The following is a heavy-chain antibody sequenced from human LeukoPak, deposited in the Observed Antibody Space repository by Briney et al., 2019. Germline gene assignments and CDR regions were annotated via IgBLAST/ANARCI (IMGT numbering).Heavy chain of an antibody. D-gene: IGHD3-22*01. CDR3: AKDFGYYYDSSGYTDAFDI. CDR1: GFTFSSYE. CDR2: ISGSGGST. V-gene: IGHV3-23*01. Sequence: GGSLRLSCAASGFTFSSYEMNWVRQAPGKGLEWVSAISGSGGSTYYADSVKGRFTISRDNSKNTLYLQMNSLRAEDTAVYYCAKDFGYYYDSSGYTDAFDIWGQGTMVTVSS. J-gene: IGHJ3*02.